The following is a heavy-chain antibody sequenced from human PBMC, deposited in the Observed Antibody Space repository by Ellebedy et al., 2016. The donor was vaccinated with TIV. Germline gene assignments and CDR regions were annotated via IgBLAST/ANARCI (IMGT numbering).Heavy chain of an antibody. D-gene: IGHD4-17*01. CDR3: ARRASYGDYAVQVNPWFDP. CDR2: IRQDGYEK. CDR1: EFSFRSYW. J-gene: IGHJ5*02. V-gene: IGHV3-7*01. Sequence: GESLKISCAAFEFSFRSYWMAWVRQAPGKGLEWVASIRQDGYEKYNVDSVKGRFTISRDNAENSLFLQMNSLRVEDTAVYYCARRASYGDYAVQVNPWFDPWGQGTLVTVSS.